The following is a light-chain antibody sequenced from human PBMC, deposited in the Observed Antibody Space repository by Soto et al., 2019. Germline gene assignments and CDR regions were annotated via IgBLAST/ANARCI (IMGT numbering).Light chain of an antibody. V-gene: IGKV4-1*01. J-gene: IGKJ1*01. CDR1: QSVLYSSNNKNY. CDR2: WAS. Sequence: DIGMTQAPYCVALALGEVLGGSRNSNQSVLYSSNNKNYLAWYQQKPGKPPKLLFYWASTREYGVPDRFFGRGSGTDFTLPTRRLHAEDVAVYYCQQFSSTWTFRQGTKVDI. CDR3: QQFSSTWT.